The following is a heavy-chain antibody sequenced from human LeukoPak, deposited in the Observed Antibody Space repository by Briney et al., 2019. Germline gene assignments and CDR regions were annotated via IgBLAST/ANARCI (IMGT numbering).Heavy chain of an antibody. Sequence: ASVKVSCKASGGTFSSYAISWVRQAPGQGLEWMGWISAYNGNTNYAQKLQGRVTMTTDTSTSTAYMELRSLRSDDTAVYYCARGHYDFWSGYFRSYYYYYMDVWGKGTTVTVSS. J-gene: IGHJ6*03. V-gene: IGHV1-18*01. CDR1: GGTFSSYA. D-gene: IGHD3-3*01. CDR3: ARGHYDFWSGYFRSYYYYYMDV. CDR2: ISAYNGNT.